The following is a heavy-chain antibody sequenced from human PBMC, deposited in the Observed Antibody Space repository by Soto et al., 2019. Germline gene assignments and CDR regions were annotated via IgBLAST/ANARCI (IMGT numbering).Heavy chain of an antibody. CDR1: GGTFGNYA. J-gene: IGHJ5*02. CDR3: AREVEVHTPVLGA. D-gene: IGHD2-2*01. V-gene: IGHV1-69*01. Sequence: QLQLVQSGTEVKKPGSSVTVSCKASGGTFGNYAINWLRQAPGQGLQWMGDISPMFHKANYEQTFQGRVSITADESTNTVYMELSSLRSEDTALSYWAREVEVHTPVLGAWGQGTLVTVSS. CDR2: ISPMFHKA.